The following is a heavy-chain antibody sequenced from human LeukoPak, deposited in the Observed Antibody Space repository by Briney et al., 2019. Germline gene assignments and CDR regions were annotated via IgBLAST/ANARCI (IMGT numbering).Heavy chain of an antibody. CDR2: IYYSGST. CDR1: GGSISSYY. V-gene: IGHV4-59*01. CDR3: ARGVSSGWPDY. D-gene: IGHD6-19*01. Sequence: SETLSLTCTVSGGSISSYYWSWIRQPPGKGLEWIGYIYYSGSTNYNPSLKSRVTISVDTSKNRFSLKLSSVTAADTAVYYCARGVSSGWPDYWGQGTLVTVSS. J-gene: IGHJ4*02.